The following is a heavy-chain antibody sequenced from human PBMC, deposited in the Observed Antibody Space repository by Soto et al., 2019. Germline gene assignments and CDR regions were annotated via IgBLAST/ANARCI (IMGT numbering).Heavy chain of an antibody. J-gene: IGHJ3*02. CDR3: ARDIGPDHPDAFDI. CDR1: GFTFSSHA. CDR2: ISNGGGSA. D-gene: IGHD2-15*01. V-gene: IGHV3-23*01. Sequence: EVQLLESGGGLVQAGGSLRLSCAASGFTFSSHAMSWARQARGKGLEWVPGISNGGGSAYYSDSVQGRFTICRDNSQNTLYLQMNTLRAEDTTVYYCARDIGPDHPDAFDIWGQGTMVTVSS.